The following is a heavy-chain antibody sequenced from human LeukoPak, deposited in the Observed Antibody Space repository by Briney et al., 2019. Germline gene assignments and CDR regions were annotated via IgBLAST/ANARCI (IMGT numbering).Heavy chain of an antibody. J-gene: IGHJ2*01. V-gene: IGHV4-39*01. CDR2: IYYSGST. CDR1: GGSISSSSYY. CDR3: ARGFPADWYFDL. Sequence: SETLSLTCTVSGGSISSSSYYWGWLRQPPGKGLEWIGSIYYSGSTYYNPSLKSRVTISVDTSKNQISLKLSSVTAADTAVYYCARGFPADWYFDLWGRGTLVTVSS.